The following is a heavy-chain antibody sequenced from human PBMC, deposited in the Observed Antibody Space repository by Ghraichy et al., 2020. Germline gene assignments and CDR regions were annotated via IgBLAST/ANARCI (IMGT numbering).Heavy chain of an antibody. CDR2: INHSGST. CDR3: ASVYYYDSHAFDI. V-gene: IGHV4-34*01. Sequence: SETLSLTCAVYGGSFSGYYWSWIRQPPGKGLEWIGEINHSGSTNYNPSLKSRVTISVDTSKNQFSLKLSSVTAADTAVYYCASVYYYDSHAFDIWGQGTMVTVSS. J-gene: IGHJ3*02. D-gene: IGHD3-22*01. CDR1: GGSFSGYY.